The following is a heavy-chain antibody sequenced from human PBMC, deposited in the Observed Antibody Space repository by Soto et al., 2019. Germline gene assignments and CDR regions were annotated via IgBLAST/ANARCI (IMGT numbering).Heavy chain of an antibody. CDR1: GFTVSSNY. Sequence: GGSLRLSCAASGFTVSSNYMSWVRQAPGKGLEWVSVIYSGGSTYYADSVKGRFTISRDNSKNTLYLQMNSLRAEDTAVYYCASYYYDSSGYYRDFDYWGQGT. V-gene: IGHV3-66*01. J-gene: IGHJ4*02. D-gene: IGHD3-22*01. CDR2: IYSGGST. CDR3: ASYYYDSSGYYRDFDY.